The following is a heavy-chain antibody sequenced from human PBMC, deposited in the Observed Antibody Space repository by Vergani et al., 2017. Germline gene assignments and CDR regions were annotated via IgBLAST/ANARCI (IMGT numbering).Heavy chain of an antibody. CDR2: IDPSDSYT. CDR1: GYSFTSYW. V-gene: IGHV5-10-1*03. CDR3: ARQPYYYDSTRPMTGAFDI. J-gene: IGHJ3*02. D-gene: IGHD3-22*01. Sequence: EVQLVQSGAEVKKPGESLRISCKGSGYSFTSYWISWVRQMPGKGLEWMGRIDPSDSYTNYSPSFQGHVTISADKSISTAYLQWSSLKASDTAMYYCARQPYYYDSTRPMTGAFDIWGQGTMVTVSS.